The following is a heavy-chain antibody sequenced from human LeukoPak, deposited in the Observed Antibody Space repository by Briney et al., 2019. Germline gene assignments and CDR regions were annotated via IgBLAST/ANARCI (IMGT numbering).Heavy chain of an antibody. D-gene: IGHD2-2*01. CDR2: ISSSGSTI. CDR1: GFTFSSYE. Sequence: QSGGSLRLFCAASGFTFSSYEMNWVRHAPGKGLEWVSYISSSGSTIYYADSVKGRFTISRDNAKNSLYLQMNSLRAEDTAVYYSAIDWGYQQPLDYWGQGTLVTVSS. J-gene: IGHJ4*02. V-gene: IGHV3-48*03. CDR3: AIDWGYQQPLDY.